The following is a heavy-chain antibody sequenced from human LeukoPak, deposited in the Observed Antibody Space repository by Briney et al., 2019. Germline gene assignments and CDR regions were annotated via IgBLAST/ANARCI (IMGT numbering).Heavy chain of an antibody. CDR3: ARGPSYDFWSGPSWSTYYFDY. Sequence: GGSLRLSCAASGFNFSDHYMVWVRQGPGKGREWVGRTRNKANSYTTEYAASVKGRITISREDSKTSLYLQMNSLKTEDTAVYYCARGPSYDFWSGPSWSTYYFDYWGQGTLVTVSS. D-gene: IGHD3-3*01. V-gene: IGHV3-72*01. CDR2: TRNKANSYTT. CDR1: GFNFSDHY. J-gene: IGHJ4*02.